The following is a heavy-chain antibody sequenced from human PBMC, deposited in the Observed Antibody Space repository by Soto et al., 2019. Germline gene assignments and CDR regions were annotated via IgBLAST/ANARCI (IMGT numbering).Heavy chain of an antibody. J-gene: IGHJ3*02. D-gene: IGHD3-10*01. CDR2: IYPGDSDT. V-gene: IGHV5-51*01. CDR1: GYRFTSYW. CDR3: ARHSPHLWFGELFPDAFDI. Sequence: GESLKISCKGSGYRFTSYWIGWVRQMPGKGLEWMGIIYPGDSDTRYSPSFQGQVTISADKSISTAYLQWSSLKASDTAMYYCARHSPHLWFGELFPDAFDIWGQGTMVTVSS.